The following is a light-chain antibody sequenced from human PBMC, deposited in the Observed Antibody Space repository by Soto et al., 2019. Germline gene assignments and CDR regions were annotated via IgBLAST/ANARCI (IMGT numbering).Light chain of an antibody. CDR1: QSVSSSY. CDR3: QQYGRSLWT. Sequence: NVLTQSPGTLSLSPGERATLSCRASQSVSSSYLAWYQQKPGQAPRLLIYGASSRATGIPDRFSGSGSGTDFTLTINRLEPEDSAVYYCQQYGRSLWTFGQGTKVEIK. V-gene: IGKV3-20*01. CDR2: GAS. J-gene: IGKJ1*01.